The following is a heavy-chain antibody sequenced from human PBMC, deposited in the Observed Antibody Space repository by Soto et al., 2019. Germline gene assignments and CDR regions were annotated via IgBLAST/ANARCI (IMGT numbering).Heavy chain of an antibody. V-gene: IGHV4-39*01. CDR2: IYYSGIT. Sequence: QPPWKRLEWIGTIYYSGITSYNPSLKSRVTISVDTSKNQFSLKLSSVTAADTAVYYCARGGGSVVGIEHTDVLGQGTTVT. J-gene: IGHJ6*02. CDR3: ARGGGSVVGIEHTDV. D-gene: IGHD2-21*01.